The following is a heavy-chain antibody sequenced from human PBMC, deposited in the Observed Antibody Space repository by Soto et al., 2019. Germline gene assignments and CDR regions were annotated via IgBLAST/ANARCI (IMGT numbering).Heavy chain of an antibody. CDR2: ISYDGSDK. CDR3: AKDSPSTAY. CDR1: GFTFSTSG. Sequence: QVQLVESGGGVVQPGRSLRLSCAASGFTFSTSGMHWVRQAPGKGLEWVSIISYDGSDKYYAESIKGRFTIARDNSKNTLYLQMDSLTAADTAVYYCAKDSPSTAYWGQGTLVTVSS. J-gene: IGHJ4*02. V-gene: IGHV3-30*18.